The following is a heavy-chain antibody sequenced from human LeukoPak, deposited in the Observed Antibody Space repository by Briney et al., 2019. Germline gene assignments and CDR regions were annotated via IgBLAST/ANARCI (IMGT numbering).Heavy chain of an antibody. Sequence: ASVKVSCKASGYTFTGYYMHWVRQAPGQGLEWMGGIIPIFGTANYAQKFQGRVTITADESTSTAYMELSSLRSEDTAVYYCARDPDPYCSSTSCYDNYWGQGTLVTVSS. V-gene: IGHV1-69*13. J-gene: IGHJ4*02. CDR3: ARDPDPYCSSTSCYDNY. D-gene: IGHD2-2*01. CDR1: GYTFTGYY. CDR2: IIPIFGTA.